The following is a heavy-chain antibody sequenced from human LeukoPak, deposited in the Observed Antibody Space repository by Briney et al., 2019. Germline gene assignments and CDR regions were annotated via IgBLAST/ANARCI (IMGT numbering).Heavy chain of an antibody. V-gene: IGHV4-4*07. CDR3: AREGRYSGYLDY. CDR2: IYTSGST. Sequence: SSETLSLTCTVSGXSISSYYCSWIRQPAGKGLEWIVRIYTSGSTNYKPSLKSRVTMSVDSSKNQFSLKLSSVTAADTAVYYCAREGRYSGYLDYWGQGTLVTVSS. D-gene: IGHD5-12*01. CDR1: GXSISSYY. J-gene: IGHJ4*02.